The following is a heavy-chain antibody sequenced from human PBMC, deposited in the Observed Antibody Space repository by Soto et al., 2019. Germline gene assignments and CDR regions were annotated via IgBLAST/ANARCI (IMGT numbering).Heavy chain of an antibody. J-gene: IGHJ4*02. CDR3: ARDKDLQPTVWGF. V-gene: IGHV4-31*03. CDR2: VYYSGAT. D-gene: IGHD3-16*01. Sequence: SETLSLTCTVSGDSMATGGHYYNWIRQVPGKGLEWIGYVYYSGATHYTPSLRARATISRDTSKNQFSLRLISVTAADPALYYCARDKDLQPTVWGFWGQGIQVTVSS. CDR1: GDSMATGGHY.